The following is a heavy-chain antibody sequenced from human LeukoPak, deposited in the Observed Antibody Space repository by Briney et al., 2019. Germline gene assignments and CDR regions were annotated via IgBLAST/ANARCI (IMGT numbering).Heavy chain of an antibody. CDR3: AKDSAYQLLLYSWFDP. CDR2: IRYDGSNK. D-gene: IGHD2-2*01. Sequence: GGSLRLSCAASGFTFSSYGMHWVRQAPGKGLEWVAFIRYDGSNKYYADSVKGRFTISRDNSKNTLYLQMNSLRAEDTAVYYCAKDSAYQLLLYSWFDPWGQGTLVTVSS. CDR1: GFTFSSYG. V-gene: IGHV3-30*02. J-gene: IGHJ5*02.